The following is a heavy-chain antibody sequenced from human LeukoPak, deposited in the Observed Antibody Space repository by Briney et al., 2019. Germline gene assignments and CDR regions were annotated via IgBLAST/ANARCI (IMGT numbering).Heavy chain of an antibody. CDR3: AREDTAMANYYYYGMDV. V-gene: IGHV1-18*01. CDR1: GYTFTSYG. J-gene: IGHJ6*02. D-gene: IGHD5-18*01. Sequence: ASVKVSCKASGYTFTSYGISWVRQAPGQGLEWMGWISAYNGNTNYAQNLQGRVTMTTDTSTSTAYMELRSPRSDDTAVYYCAREDTAMANYYYYGMDVWGQGTTVTVSS. CDR2: ISAYNGNT.